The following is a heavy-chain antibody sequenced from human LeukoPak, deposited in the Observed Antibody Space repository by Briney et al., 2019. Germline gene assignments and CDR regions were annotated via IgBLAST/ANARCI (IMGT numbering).Heavy chain of an antibody. D-gene: IGHD3-10*01. CDR1: GFPFSIYS. CDR2: ISGSSHTK. V-gene: IGHV3-48*04. CDR3: ARDRASYGSGSFPDY. J-gene: IGHJ4*02. Sequence: SGGSLRLSCAASGFPFSIYSMNWVRQAPGKGLEWLSYISGSSHTKYYEDSVRGRFTISRDNAKTSLYLQMNSLRVEDTAVYYCARDRASYGSGSFPDYWGQGTLVTVSS.